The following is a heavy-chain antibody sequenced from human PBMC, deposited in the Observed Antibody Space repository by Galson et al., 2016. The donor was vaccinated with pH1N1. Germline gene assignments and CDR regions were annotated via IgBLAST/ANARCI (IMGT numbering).Heavy chain of an antibody. CDR2: MNINGNTM. V-gene: IGHV3-48*04. CDR3: ASGGSTSFDY. D-gene: IGHD6-25*01. CDR1: GFAFGEYS. Sequence: SLRPSCAASGFAFGEYSVNWVRQTPGKRLEWLAYMNINGNTMYYADSVKGRFTMSRDNAKNLLFLQMNSLKTEDTATYYCASGGSTSFDYWGQGTLVTVSS. J-gene: IGHJ4*02.